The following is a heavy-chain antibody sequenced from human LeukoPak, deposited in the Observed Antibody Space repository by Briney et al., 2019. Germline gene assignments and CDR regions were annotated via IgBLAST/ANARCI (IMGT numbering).Heavy chain of an antibody. Sequence: GGSLRLSCAASGFIFSSYWMTWVRQPPGRGLEWVANIKPDGSEKTYVDSVKGRFTISRDNAKNTLYLQMNSLRVEDKAIYYCARTAATSTGSLDDWGQGTLVTVSS. J-gene: IGHJ4*02. CDR2: IKPDGSEK. CDR3: ARTAATSTGSLDD. D-gene: IGHD6-13*01. V-gene: IGHV3-7*01. CDR1: GFIFSSYW.